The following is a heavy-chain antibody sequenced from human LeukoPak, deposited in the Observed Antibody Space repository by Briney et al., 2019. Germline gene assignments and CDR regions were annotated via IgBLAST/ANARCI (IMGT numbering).Heavy chain of an antibody. D-gene: IGHD2-15*01. CDR3: ARAFLVGYSPEEYFFDY. Sequence: PSETLSLTCAVSGGSISSSYWWSWVRRPPGKGLECIGEIYHLGATNYNPSLKSRVTISVDKSKNQFSLKLNSVTAADTAVYYCARAFLVGYSPEEYFFDYWGQGALVTVSS. J-gene: IGHJ4*02. V-gene: IGHV4-4*02. CDR1: GGSISSSYW. CDR2: IYHLGAT.